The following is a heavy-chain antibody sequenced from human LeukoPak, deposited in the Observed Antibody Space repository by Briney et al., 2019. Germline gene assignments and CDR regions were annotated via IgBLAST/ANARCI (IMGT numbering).Heavy chain of an antibody. D-gene: IGHD5-18*01. CDR3: VRVGRIQYFDY. CDR1: GFTFNSYW. J-gene: IGHJ4*02. CDR2: ISGGRDTM. Sequence: QPGGSLRLSCAAAGFTFNSYWMNWVRQARGKGPEWISYISGGRDTMYYADSVKGRFTSSRDNAKNSLFLQMNSLRAEDTAVYYCVRVGRIQYFDYWGQGTPVTVSS. V-gene: IGHV3-48*03.